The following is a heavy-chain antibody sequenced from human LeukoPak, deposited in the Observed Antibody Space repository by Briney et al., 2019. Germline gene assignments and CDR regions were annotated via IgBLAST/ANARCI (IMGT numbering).Heavy chain of an antibody. CDR2: ISSSSSYI. Sequence: GGSLRLSCAASGFTFSSYSMNWVRQAPGKGLKWVSPISSSSSYIYYADSVKGRFTISRDNAKNSLYLQMNSLRAEDTAVYYCARDHGSYYYYYYYMDVWGKGTTVTVSS. D-gene: IGHD1-26*01. V-gene: IGHV3-21*01. CDR3: ARDHGSYYYYYYYMDV. CDR1: GFTFSSYS. J-gene: IGHJ6*03.